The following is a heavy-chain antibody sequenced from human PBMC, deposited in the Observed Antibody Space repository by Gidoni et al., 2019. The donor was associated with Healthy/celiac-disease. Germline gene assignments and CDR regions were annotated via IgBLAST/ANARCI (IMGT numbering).Heavy chain of an antibody. J-gene: IGHJ4*02. CDR3: AKDLYRYRNYFDY. CDR2: ISYDGSNK. V-gene: IGHV3-30*18. Sequence: QVQLVESGGGVVQPGRSLRLSCAASGFTFISYGMHWVRQAPGKGLEWVAVISYDGSNKYYADSVKGRFTISRDNSKNTLYLQMNSLRAEDTAVYYCAKDLYRYRNYFDYWGQGTLVTVSS. CDR1: GFTFISYG. D-gene: IGHD1-1*01.